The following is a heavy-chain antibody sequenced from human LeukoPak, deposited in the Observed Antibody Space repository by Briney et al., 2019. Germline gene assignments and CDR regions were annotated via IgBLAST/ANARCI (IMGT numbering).Heavy chain of an antibody. D-gene: IGHD4-17*01. CDR1: GYTFTGYY. CDR2: INPNSGGT. Sequence: ASVKVSCTASGYTFTGYYMHWVRQAPGQGLEWMGWINPNSGGTNYAQKFPGRVTMTRDTSISTAYMELSRLRSDDTAVYYCARHDYGDYVLPYWGQGTLVTVSS. V-gene: IGHV1-2*02. CDR3: ARHDYGDYVLPY. J-gene: IGHJ4*02.